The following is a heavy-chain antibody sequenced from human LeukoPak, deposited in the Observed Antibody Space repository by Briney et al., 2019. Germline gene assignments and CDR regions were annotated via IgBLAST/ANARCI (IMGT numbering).Heavy chain of an antibody. CDR3: AKDPGDYVWGSYRYSYYFDY. CDR2: ISGSGGST. CDR1: GFTFSSYA. D-gene: IGHD3-16*02. Sequence: GGSLRLSCAASGFTFSSYAMSWVRQAPGKGLEWVSAISGSGGSTYYADSVKGRFTISRDNSKNTLYLQMNSLRAEDTAVYYCAKDPGDYVWGSYRYSYYFDYWGQGTLVTVSS. V-gene: IGHV3-23*01. J-gene: IGHJ4*02.